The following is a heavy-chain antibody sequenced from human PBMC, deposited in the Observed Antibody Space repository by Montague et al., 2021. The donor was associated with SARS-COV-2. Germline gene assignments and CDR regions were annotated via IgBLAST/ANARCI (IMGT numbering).Heavy chain of an antibody. Sequence: SLRLSCAASGFTFSSYGMHWVRQAPGKGLEWVAVISYDGSNKYYADSVKGRVTISRDNSKNTLYLQMNSLRAEDTAVYYCARDPKYYDILTGYLIARSYYYYYGMDVWGQGTTVTVSS. CDR1: GFTFSSYG. CDR2: ISYDGSNK. J-gene: IGHJ6*02. CDR3: ARDPKYYDILTGYLIARSYYYYYGMDV. D-gene: IGHD3-9*01. V-gene: IGHV3-33*05.